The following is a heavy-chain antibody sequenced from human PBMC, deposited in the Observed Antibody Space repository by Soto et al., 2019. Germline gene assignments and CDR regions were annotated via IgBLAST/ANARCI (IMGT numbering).Heavy chain of an antibody. J-gene: IGHJ6*02. CDR2: INPNSGGT. V-gene: IGHV1-2*04. Sequence: ASVKVSCKASGYTFTGYSMHWVRQAPGQGLEWMGWINPNSGGTIYAQKFQGWVTMTRDTSISTAYMELSRLRSDYMAVYYCARCSSSGLLEATMDVWGQGTTVTVSS. CDR3: ARCSSSGLLEATMDV. CDR1: GYTFTGYS. D-gene: IGHD6-19*01.